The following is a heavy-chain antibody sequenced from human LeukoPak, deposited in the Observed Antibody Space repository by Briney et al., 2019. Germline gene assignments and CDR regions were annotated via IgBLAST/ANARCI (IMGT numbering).Heavy chain of an antibody. D-gene: IGHD5-24*01. V-gene: IGHV4-59*08. Sequence: PSETLSLTCTVSAGSITSKYSRWVRQPPGEGLEWIGYIYNSGSTNYNPSLKSRVTISVDTSTNQLSLKLSSVTAADTSLYYCARHRRWLHRYYFDYWGQGTLVTVSS. J-gene: IGHJ4*02. CDR3: ARHRRWLHRYYFDY. CDR2: IYNSGST. CDR1: AGSITSKY.